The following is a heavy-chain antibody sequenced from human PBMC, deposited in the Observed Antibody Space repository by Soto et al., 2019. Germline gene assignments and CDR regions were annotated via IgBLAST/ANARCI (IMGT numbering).Heavy chain of an antibody. Sequence: EVQLLESGGGLVQPGGSLRLSCGVSGFTFNDFEMNWVRQAPGKGLEWLAYIDGSGTTKKYADSVRGRFTMSRDNANNSLFLQMSSLSAAGTAIYYCARGFGRFNYWGQGTLVTVSS. V-gene: IGHV3-48*03. CDR1: GFTFNDFE. CDR3: ARGFGRFNY. J-gene: IGHJ4*02. D-gene: IGHD3-10*01. CDR2: IDGSGTTK.